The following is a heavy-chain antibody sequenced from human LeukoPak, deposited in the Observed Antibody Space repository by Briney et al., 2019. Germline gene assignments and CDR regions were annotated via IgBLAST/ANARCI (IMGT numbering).Heavy chain of an antibody. D-gene: IGHD2-15*01. V-gene: IGHV1-69*05. CDR3: ARATLATSYYYYYMDV. J-gene: IGHJ6*03. Sequence: SVKVSCKASGGTFSSYAISWVRQAPGQGLEWMGGIIPIFGTANYAQKFQGRVTVTTDESTSTAYMELSSLRSEDTAVYYCARATLATSYYYYYMDVWGKGTTVTVSS. CDR1: GGTFSSYA. CDR2: IIPIFGTA.